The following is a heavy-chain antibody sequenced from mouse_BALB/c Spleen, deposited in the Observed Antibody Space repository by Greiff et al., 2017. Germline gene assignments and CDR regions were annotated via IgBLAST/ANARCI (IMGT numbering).Heavy chain of an antibody. D-gene: IGHD2-2*01. Sequence: VQLQQSGPELVKPGASVKISCKASGYSFTGYFMNWVMQSHGKSLEWIGRINPYNGDTFYNQKFKGKATLTVDKSSSTAHMELRSLASEDSAVYYCARGGLRRAWFAYWGQGTLVTVSA. CDR3: ARGGLRRAWFAY. J-gene: IGHJ3*01. CDR2: INPYNGDT. CDR1: GYSFTGYF. V-gene: IGHV1-20*02.